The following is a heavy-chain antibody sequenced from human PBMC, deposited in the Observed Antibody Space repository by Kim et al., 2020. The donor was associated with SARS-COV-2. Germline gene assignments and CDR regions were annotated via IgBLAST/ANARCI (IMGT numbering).Heavy chain of an antibody. Sequence: GGSLRLSCAASGLTFSKYAMHWVRQAPGKGLEWVAAISHDAVSKFYVASVDGRYTISRDNSKDTLFLQMNSLTVADTAVYYCARGEYYRRGLIRRARGFNVWGQGTTVTVSS. CDR1: GLTFSKYA. CDR2: ISHDAVSK. V-gene: IGHV3-30*12. CDR3: ARGEYYRRGLIRRARGFNV. D-gene: IGHD1-26*01. J-gene: IGHJ6*02.